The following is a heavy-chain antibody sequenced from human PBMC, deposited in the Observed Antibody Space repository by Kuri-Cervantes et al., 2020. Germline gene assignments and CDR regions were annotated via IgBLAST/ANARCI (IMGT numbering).Heavy chain of an antibody. CDR3: ARVSDYYGSAPRGYFDY. J-gene: IGHJ4*02. V-gene: IGHV4-38-2*02. CDR1: GYSISSGYY. Sequence: SETLSLTCTVSGYSISSGYYWGWIRQPPGKGLEWIGSIYHSGSTYYNPSLKSRVTISVDTSKNQFSLKLSSVTAADTAVYYCARVSDYYGSAPRGYFDYWGQGTLVTVSS. D-gene: IGHD3-10*01. CDR2: IYHSGST.